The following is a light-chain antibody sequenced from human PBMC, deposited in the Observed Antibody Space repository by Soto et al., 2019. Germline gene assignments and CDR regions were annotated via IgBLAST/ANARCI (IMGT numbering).Light chain of an antibody. CDR3: QQYNNWPPWA. J-gene: IGKJ1*01. CDR1: QSVSSK. CDR2: GAS. V-gene: IGKV3-15*01. Sequence: EIVMTQSPATLSVSPGERATLSCRASQSVSSKLAWYQQKPGQAPKPLIYGASTRATGVPARFSGSGSGTDFILTITSMQSADFAIYYCQQYNNWPPWAFGQGTKVEIK.